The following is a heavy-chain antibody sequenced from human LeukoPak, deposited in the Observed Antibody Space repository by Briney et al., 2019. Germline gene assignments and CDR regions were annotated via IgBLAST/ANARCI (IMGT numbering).Heavy chain of an antibody. CDR1: GYTFTSYW. J-gene: IGHJ4*02. Sequence: GESLKISCKGSGYTFTSYWIGWVRQMPGKGLEWMGIIYPGDSDTRYSPSFQGHVTISADKPISTAYLQWSSLKASDTAMYYCARQPYSSGYYFDYWGQGTLVTVSS. CDR3: ARQPYSSGYYFDY. CDR2: IYPGDSDT. V-gene: IGHV5-51*01. D-gene: IGHD6-19*01.